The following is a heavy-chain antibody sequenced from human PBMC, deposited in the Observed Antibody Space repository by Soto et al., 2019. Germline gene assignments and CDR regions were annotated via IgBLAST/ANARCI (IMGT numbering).Heavy chain of an antibody. CDR2: INHIFGTA. Sequence: QVQLVQSGAAVKKPGSSVKVSCKASGGTFSSYAISWVRKAPGQGLEWMGGINHIFGTANYAPKFQGRVTITADESTSTAYMELSSLRSEDTAVYYCARGATRYGGGSCYPFEYWGQGTPVTVSS. CDR1: GGTFSSYA. J-gene: IGHJ4*02. CDR3: ARGATRYGGGSCYPFEY. V-gene: IGHV1-69*01. D-gene: IGHD2-15*01.